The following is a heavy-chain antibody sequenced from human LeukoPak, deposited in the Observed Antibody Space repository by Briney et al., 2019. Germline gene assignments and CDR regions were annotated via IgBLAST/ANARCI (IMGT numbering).Heavy chain of an antibody. CDR1: GGTFSSYA. J-gene: IGHJ6*03. V-gene: IGHV1-69*05. CDR3: ARARRGSSSSGWQVSYYYYMDV. CDR2: IIPIFGTA. Sequence: SVKVSRKASGGTFSSYAISWVRQAPGQGLEWMGGIIPIFGTASYAQKFQGRVTITTDESTNTAYMELSSLRSEDTAVYYCARARRGSSSSGWQVSYYYYMDVWGKGTTVTVSS. D-gene: IGHD6-19*01.